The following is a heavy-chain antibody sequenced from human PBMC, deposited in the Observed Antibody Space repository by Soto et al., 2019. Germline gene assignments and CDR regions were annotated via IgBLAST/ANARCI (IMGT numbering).Heavy chain of an antibody. CDR3: ARGGSGYTWFNEF. CDR1: GGLFSSYP. J-gene: IGHJ4*02. CDR2: IIPVFQTA. Sequence: QEQLVQSGAEVKKPGSSVKVSCKASGGLFSSYPISWVRQVPGLGLEWMGGIIPVFQTAYYTQRFQGRVTITADESTNTAYMELSILRSEDTAIYYCARGGSGYTWFNEFWGQGTLVTVSS. D-gene: IGHD3-22*01. V-gene: IGHV1-69*01.